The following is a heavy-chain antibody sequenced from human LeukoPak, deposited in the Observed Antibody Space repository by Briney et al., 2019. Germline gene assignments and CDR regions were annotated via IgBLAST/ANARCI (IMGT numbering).Heavy chain of an antibody. CDR3: AMAGSLDNWFDP. CDR1: GGTFSSYA. D-gene: IGHD3-10*01. CDR2: IIPIFGTA. V-gene: IGHV1-69*13. J-gene: IGHJ5*02. Sequence: ASVKVSCKASGGTFSSYAISWVRQAPGQGLEWMGGIIPIFGTANYAQKFQGRVTITADESTSTAYMELSSLRSGDTAVYYCAMAGSLDNWFDPWGQGTLVTVSS.